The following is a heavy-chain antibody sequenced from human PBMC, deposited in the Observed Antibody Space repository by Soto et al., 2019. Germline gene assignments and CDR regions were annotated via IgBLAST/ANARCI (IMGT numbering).Heavy chain of an antibody. CDR3: ARDVGITIFGVVIRTEPGGYYMDV. CDR2: ISSSGSTI. CDR1: GFTFSDYY. J-gene: IGHJ6*03. V-gene: IGHV3-11*01. D-gene: IGHD3-3*01. Sequence: GGSLRLSCAASGFTFSDYYMSWIRQAPGKGLEWVSYISSSGSTIYYADSVKGRFTISRDNAKNSLYLQMNSLRAEDTAVYYCARDVGITIFGVVIRTEPGGYYMDVWGKGTTVTVSS.